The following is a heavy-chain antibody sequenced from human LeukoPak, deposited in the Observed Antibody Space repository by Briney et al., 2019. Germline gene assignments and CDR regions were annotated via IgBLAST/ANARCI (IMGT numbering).Heavy chain of an antibody. D-gene: IGHD3-9*01. CDR3: ARDPEYYDILTGFNYYYYYGMDV. V-gene: IGHV3-48*03. CDR2: ISSSDSTI. J-gene: IGHJ6*04. CDR1: GFTFSSYE. Sequence: PGGSLRLSCAASGFTFSSYEMNWVRQAPGKGLEWVSYISSSDSTIYYADSVKGRFTISRDNAKNSLYLQMNSLRAEDTAVYYCARDPEYYDILTGFNYYYYYGMDVWGKGTTVTVSS.